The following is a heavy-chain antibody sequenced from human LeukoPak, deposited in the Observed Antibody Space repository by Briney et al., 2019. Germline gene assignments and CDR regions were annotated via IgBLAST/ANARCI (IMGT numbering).Heavy chain of an antibody. CDR3: ARFPRNPDYYESSGFYYYYGMDV. CDR2: IKQDGSEK. V-gene: IGHV3-7*03. D-gene: IGHD3-22*01. Sequence: GGSLRLSCAASGFTFSSYWMSWVRQAPGKGLEWVANIKQDGSEKYYVDSVKGRFTISRDNAKNSLYLQMNSLRAEDTAVYYCARFPRNPDYYESSGFYYYYGMDVWGQGTTVTVSS. CDR1: GFTFSSYW. J-gene: IGHJ6*02.